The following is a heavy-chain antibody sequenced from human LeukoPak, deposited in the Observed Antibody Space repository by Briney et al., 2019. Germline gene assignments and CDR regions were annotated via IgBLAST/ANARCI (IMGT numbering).Heavy chain of an antibody. D-gene: IGHD3-10*01. CDR2: ISGTSSLI. CDR1: GFPFSIYT. J-gene: IGHJ4*02. CDR3: ASWRGSGNYYFDS. V-gene: IGHV3-48*02. Sequence: GGSLRLSCAASGFPFSIYTMNWVRQAPGKGLEWVSYISGTSSLISYADSVKGRFSISRDSAKNSLFLQMNSLRDEDTAVYYCASWRGSGNYYFDSWGQGILVTVSS.